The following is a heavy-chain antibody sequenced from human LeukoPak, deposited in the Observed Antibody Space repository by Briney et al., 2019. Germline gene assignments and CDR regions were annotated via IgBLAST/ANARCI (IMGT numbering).Heavy chain of an antibody. J-gene: IGHJ4*02. Sequence: GGSLRLSCAASGFTFSSYWMGWVRQAPGKGLEWVANINQDGREKEYADSVRGRFTISRDNAENSLYLQMNSLRAEDTAVYYCAKWLARGIDYWGQGTLVTVSS. CDR2: INQDGREK. CDR1: GFTFSSYW. D-gene: IGHD6-19*01. V-gene: IGHV3-7*05. CDR3: AKWLARGIDY.